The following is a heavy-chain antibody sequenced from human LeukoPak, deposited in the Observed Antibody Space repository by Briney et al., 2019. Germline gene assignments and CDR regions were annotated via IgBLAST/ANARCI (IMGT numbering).Heavy chain of an antibody. CDR3: ARVYSGSFSPFDY. V-gene: IGHV3-20*04. CDR2: INWNGGIT. J-gene: IGHJ4*02. CDR1: GFTFDDYG. Sequence: GGSLRLSCAASGFTFDDYGMNWVRQAPGKGLEWVSSINWNGGITGYADSVKGRFTISRDNGKNPLYLQMNSLRAEDTALYYCARVYSGSFSPFDYWGQGTLVTVSS. D-gene: IGHD1-26*01.